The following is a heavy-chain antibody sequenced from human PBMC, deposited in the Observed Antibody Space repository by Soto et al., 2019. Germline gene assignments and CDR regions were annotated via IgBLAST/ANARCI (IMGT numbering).Heavy chain of an antibody. CDR1: GFTFSNYV. D-gene: IGHD2-15*01. CDR3: ARGGYCRGGSCDSYQRPWYFHL. CDR2: ISRNGGST. J-gene: IGHJ2*01. Sequence: EVQLVESGGGLVQPGGSLRLSCAASGFTFSNYVLHWVRQAPGKGLEYVSLISRNGGSTYYASSVKGRFTISRDNSKNTLYLEMGSLRGEDMAVYYCARGGYCRGGSCDSYQRPWYFHLWGRGTLVTVSS. V-gene: IGHV3-64*01.